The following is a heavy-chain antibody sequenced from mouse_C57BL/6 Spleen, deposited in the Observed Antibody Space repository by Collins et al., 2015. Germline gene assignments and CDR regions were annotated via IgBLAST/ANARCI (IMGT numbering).Heavy chain of an antibody. CDR2: ISSGSSTI. D-gene: IGHD2-3*01. V-gene: IGHV5-17*01. Sequence: EVQLVESGGGLVKPGGSPKLSCAASGFTFSDYGMHWVRQAPEKGLEWVAYISSGSSTIYYADTVKGRFTISRDNAKNTLFLQMTSLRSEDTAMYYCARNDGYYRYFDVWGTGTTVTVSS. J-gene: IGHJ1*03. CDR1: GFTFSDYG. CDR3: ARNDGYYRYFDV.